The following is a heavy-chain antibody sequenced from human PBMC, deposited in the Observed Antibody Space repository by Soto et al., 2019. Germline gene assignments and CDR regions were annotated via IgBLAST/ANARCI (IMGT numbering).Heavy chain of an antibody. V-gene: IGHV4-38-2*02. CDR2: IYHSGST. J-gene: IGHJ4*02. Sequence: SETLSLTCAVSGYSISSGYYWGWIRQPPGKGLEWIGSIYHSGSTYYNPSLKSRVTISVDTSKDQFSLKLSSVTAADTAVYYCARDLRYYDSSGYPYYFDYWGQGTLVTVSS. CDR1: GYSISSGYY. D-gene: IGHD3-22*01. CDR3: ARDLRYYDSSGYPYYFDY.